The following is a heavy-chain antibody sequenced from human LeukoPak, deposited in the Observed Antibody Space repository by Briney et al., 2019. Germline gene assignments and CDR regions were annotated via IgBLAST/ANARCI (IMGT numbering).Heavy chain of an antibody. CDR1: GYTFTGYY. CDR2: INPNSGGT. D-gene: IGHD6-13*01. J-gene: IGHJ3*02. V-gene: IGHV1-2*02. Sequence: ASVKVSCKASGYTFTGYYMHWVRQAPGQGLEWMGWINPNSGGTNYAQKFQGRVTMTRDTSISTAYMELSRLRSDGTAVYYCASWTKQYSSSWEYDAFDIWGQGTMVTVSS. CDR3: ASWTKQYSSSWEYDAFDI.